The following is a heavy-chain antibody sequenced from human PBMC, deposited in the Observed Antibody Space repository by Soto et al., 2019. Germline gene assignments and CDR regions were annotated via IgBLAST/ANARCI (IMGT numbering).Heavy chain of an antibody. CDR3: AKITIFGGDAFDI. J-gene: IGHJ3*02. Sequence: EVQLLESGGGLVQPGGSLRLSCAASGFTFSSYAMSWVRQAPGKGLEWVSAISGSGGSTYYADSVKGRFTISRDNSKNTLYMQMNSLRAEDTAVYYCAKITIFGGDAFDIWGQGTMVTGSS. D-gene: IGHD3-3*01. CDR2: ISGSGGST. V-gene: IGHV3-23*01. CDR1: GFTFSSYA.